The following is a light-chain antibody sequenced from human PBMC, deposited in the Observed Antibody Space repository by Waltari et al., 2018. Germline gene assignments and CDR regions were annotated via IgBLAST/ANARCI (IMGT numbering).Light chain of an antibody. J-gene: IGKJ2*01. CDR2: AAS. Sequence: DIQMTQSPSSLSVSVGDRVTITCRASQSISSYLNWYQQKPGKAPKFLIFAASSLQSGVPSRFSGSGSGTDFTLTISSVQPEDFATYFCQQSYSSPYTFGQGTKVEIK. CDR1: QSISSY. CDR3: QQSYSSPYT. V-gene: IGKV1-39*01.